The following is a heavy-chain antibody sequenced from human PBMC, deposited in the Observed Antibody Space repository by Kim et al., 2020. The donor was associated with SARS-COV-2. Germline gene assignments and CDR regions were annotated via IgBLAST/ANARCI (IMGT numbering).Heavy chain of an antibody. CDR1: GFTFSSYW. V-gene: IGHV3-7*01. CDR3: AREQVTMVRGVILGWFDP. CDR2: IKQDGSEK. Sequence: GGSLRLSCAASGFTFSSYWMSWVRQAPGKGLEWVANIKQDGSEKYYVDSVKGRFTISRDNAKNSLYLQMNSLRAEDTAVYYCAREQVTMVRGVILGWFDPWGQGTLVTVSS. J-gene: IGHJ5*02. D-gene: IGHD3-10*01.